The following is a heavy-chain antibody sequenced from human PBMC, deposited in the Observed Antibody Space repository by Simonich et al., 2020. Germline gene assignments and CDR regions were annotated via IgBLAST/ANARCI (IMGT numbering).Heavy chain of an antibody. CDR2: SNPNRGGK. CDR1: GYTFTGYY. D-gene: IGHD7-27*01. J-gene: IGHJ3*02. CDR3: ARGRLTGDKGAFDI. Sequence: QVQLVQSGAEVKKPGASVKVSCKASGYTFTGYYMHWVRQAPGQGLGWMGGSNPNRGGKNYAQKFQGRVTMTRDTSISTAYRELSRLRSDDTAVYYCARGRLTGDKGAFDIWGQGTMVTVSS. V-gene: IGHV1-2*02.